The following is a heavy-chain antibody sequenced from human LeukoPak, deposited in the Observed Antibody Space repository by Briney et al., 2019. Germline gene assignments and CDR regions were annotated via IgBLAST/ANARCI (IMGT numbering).Heavy chain of an antibody. CDR2: ISYDGSNK. Sequence: PGGSLRLSCAASGFTFSSYAMHWVRQAPGKGLEWVAVISYDGSNKYYADSVKGRFTISRDNSKNTLYLQMNSLRAEDTAVYYCARGVTMGQQYYYMAVWGKGTTVTVSS. CDR3: ARGVTMGQQYYYMAV. V-gene: IGHV3-30-3*01. CDR1: GFTFSSYA. J-gene: IGHJ6*03. D-gene: IGHD3-10*01.